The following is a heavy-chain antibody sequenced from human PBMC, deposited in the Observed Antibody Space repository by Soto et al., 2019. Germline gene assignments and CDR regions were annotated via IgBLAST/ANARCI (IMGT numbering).Heavy chain of an antibody. CDR2: ISGSGGYT. CDR3: AKEYSSSSYFDY. V-gene: IGHV3-23*01. D-gene: IGHD6-6*01. J-gene: IGHJ4*02. Sequence: EVQLLEAGGGLVQPGGSLRLSCAASGFTFSSYAMSWVRQAPGKGLEGVSAISGSGGYTYYADSVKGRFTISRDNSKNTLYLQMNSLSAEDTAVYYCAKEYSSSSYFDYWGQGALVTVSS. CDR1: GFTFSSYA.